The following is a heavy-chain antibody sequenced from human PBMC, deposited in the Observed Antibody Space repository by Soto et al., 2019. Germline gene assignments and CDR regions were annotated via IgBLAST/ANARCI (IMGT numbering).Heavy chain of an antibody. CDR2: IYYSGST. CDR3: ASATTGRRYYYYYMDV. J-gene: IGHJ6*03. D-gene: IGHD1-1*01. V-gene: IGHV4-59*01. Sequence: LSLTCTVSGDSISSYYWSWIRQPPGKGLEWIGYIYYSGSTNYNPSLKSRVTISVDTSKNQFSLKLSSVTAADTAVYYCASATTGRRYYYYYMDVWGKGTTVTVSS. CDR1: GDSISSYY.